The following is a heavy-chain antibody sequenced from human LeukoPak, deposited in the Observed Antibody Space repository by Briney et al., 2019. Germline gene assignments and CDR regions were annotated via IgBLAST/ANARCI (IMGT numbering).Heavy chain of an antibody. D-gene: IGHD3-3*01. CDR2: LYYSGGT. CDR1: GGSITGYY. CDR3: ARRSDFWSPVSDYSFDY. Sequence: SETLSLTCSVSGGSITGYYWSWIRQPPGKGLEWIGCLYYSGGTTYNPSLKSRVTISADTSQNQFSLKLNSVTAADTAVYYCARRSDFWSPVSDYSFDYWGQGALVTVSS. V-gene: IGHV4-59*08. J-gene: IGHJ4*02.